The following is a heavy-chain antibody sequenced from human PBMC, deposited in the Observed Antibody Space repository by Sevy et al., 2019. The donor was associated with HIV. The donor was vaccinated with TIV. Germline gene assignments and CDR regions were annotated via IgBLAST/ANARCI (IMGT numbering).Heavy chain of an antibody. CDR1: KFTVSSSC. D-gene: IGHD1-26*01. CDR2: LYSGGST. CDR3: ARAGTGSYRAYFDY. Sequence: GGSLRLSCAASKFTVSSSCMSWVRQAPGKGLEWVSILYSGGSTYYAASVKGRFAVSRDNSKNTLYLQMNSLRAEDTAVYYCARAGTGSYRAYFDYWGQGTLVTVSS. V-gene: IGHV3-53*01. J-gene: IGHJ4*02.